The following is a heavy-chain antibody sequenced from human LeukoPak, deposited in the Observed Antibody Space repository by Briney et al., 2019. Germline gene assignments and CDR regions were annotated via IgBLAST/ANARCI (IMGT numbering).Heavy chain of an antibody. V-gene: IGHV1-2*02. Sequence: GASVKVSCKSSGYTFSDYYMHWVRQAPGQGLEWMGWINPNSGGTNYAQKFQGRVTMTRDTSISTAYMELSRLRSDDTAVYYCARDSSGWYWGQGTLVTVSS. J-gene: IGHJ4*02. CDR1: GYTFSDYY. D-gene: IGHD3-22*01. CDR2: INPNSGGT. CDR3: ARDSSGWY.